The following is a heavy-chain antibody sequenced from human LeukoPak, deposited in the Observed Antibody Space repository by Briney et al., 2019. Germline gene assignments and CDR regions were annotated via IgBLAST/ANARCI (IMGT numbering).Heavy chain of an antibody. Sequence: SETLSLTCTVSGGSISSYYWSWIRQPAGKGLEWIGRIYTSGSTNYHPSLKSRVTMSVDTSKNQFSLKLSSVTAADTAVYYCARQISGYESYYYYYMDVWGKGTTVTVSS. CDR3: ARQISGYESYYYYYMDV. CDR2: IYTSGST. V-gene: IGHV4-4*07. J-gene: IGHJ6*03. D-gene: IGHD5-12*01. CDR1: GGSISSYY.